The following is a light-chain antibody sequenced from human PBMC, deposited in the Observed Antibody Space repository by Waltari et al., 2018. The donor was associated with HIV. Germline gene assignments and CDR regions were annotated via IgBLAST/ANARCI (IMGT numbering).Light chain of an antibody. J-gene: IGKJ1*01. Sequence: DVVLTQSPLSLPVTLGQPASISCRSSQGLVYSIGTTYLNWFHQRPGQAPRRLIYKGSYRDAGVPDRFSGSGSGTDFTLRISRVEAEDVGVYYCMQGTHWPRTFGPGTKVEIK. CDR3: MQGTHWPRT. CDR1: QGLVYSIGTTY. CDR2: KGS. V-gene: IGKV2-30*01.